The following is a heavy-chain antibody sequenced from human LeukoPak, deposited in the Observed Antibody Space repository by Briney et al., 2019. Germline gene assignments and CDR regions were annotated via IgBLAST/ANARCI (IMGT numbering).Heavy chain of an antibody. CDR3: ASGMSRGIAPIVVDY. CDR2: IYHSGST. CDR1: GYSISSGYF. J-gene: IGHJ4*02. D-gene: IGHD3-10*01. Sequence: SETLSLTCTVSGYSISSGYFWGWIRQPPGKGLEWIGSIYHSGSTYYNSSLKSRVTISVDTSRNQFSLKVTSVTAADTAVYYCASGMSRGIAPIVVDYWGQGTLVTGSS. V-gene: IGHV4-38-2*02.